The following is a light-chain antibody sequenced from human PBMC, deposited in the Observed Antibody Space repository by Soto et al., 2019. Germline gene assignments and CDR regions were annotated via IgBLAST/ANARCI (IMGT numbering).Light chain of an antibody. J-gene: IGKJ1*01. CDR1: QSIITS. CDR2: KAS. CDR3: QHYNSYSEA. Sequence: DIQMTQSPSTLSASVGDRPNITCPASQSIITSLAWYQQKPGKAPKLLIYKASTLKSGVPSRFSGSGSGIEFTLTISSLQHDDFETYYCQHYNSYSEAFGQGTNVDIK. V-gene: IGKV1-5*03.